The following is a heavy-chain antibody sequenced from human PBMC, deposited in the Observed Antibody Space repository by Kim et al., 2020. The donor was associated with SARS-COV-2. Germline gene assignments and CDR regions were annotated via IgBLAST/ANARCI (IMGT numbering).Heavy chain of an antibody. Sequence: ASVKVSCKASGYTFTNYAMNWVRQAPGQGLEWMGWINTNTGNPTYAQGFTGRFAFSLDTSVNTAYLQITSLQAEDTAVYYCARGFPARNDYWGQGTLVTV. CDR1: GYTFTNYA. D-gene: IGHD2-2*01. CDR2: INTNTGNP. CDR3: ARGFPARNDY. J-gene: IGHJ4*02. V-gene: IGHV7-4-1*02.